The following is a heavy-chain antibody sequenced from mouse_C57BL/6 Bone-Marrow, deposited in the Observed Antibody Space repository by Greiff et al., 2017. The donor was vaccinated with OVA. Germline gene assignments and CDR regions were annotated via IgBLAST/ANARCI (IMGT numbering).Heavy chain of an antibody. D-gene: IGHD2-1*01. CDR3: ARPTMVTRWYFDV. CDR1: GFTFSDYY. Sequence: EVQGVESGGGLVQPGGSLKLSCAASGFTFSDYYMYWVRQTPEKRLEWVAYISNGGGSTYYPDTVKGRFTISRDNAKNTLYLQMSRLKSEDTAMYYCARPTMVTRWYFDVWGTGTTVTVSS. CDR2: ISNGGGST. V-gene: IGHV5-12*01. J-gene: IGHJ1*03.